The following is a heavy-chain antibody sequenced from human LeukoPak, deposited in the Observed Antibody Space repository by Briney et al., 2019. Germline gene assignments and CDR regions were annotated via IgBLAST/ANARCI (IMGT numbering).Heavy chain of an antibody. Sequence: GGSLRLSCPVSGCTFSTYDMHWIRQAPGKGLEYVSAISSNGDNTYYADSVKGRFTISRDNSKNTLYLQMSSLRADDTAVYYCVRGTGYWGQGTLVTVSS. J-gene: IGHJ4*02. CDR2: ISSNGDNT. CDR3: VRGTGY. V-gene: IGHV3-64D*06. CDR1: GCTFSTYD.